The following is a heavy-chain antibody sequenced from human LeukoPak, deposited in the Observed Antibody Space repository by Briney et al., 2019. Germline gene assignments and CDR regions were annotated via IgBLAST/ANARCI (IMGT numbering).Heavy chain of an antibody. CDR3: ARGAANYDFWSGYEAFDY. J-gene: IGHJ4*02. Sequence: GASVKVSCKASGYTFTCYYMHWVRHAPGQGLEWMGRINPNSGGTNYAQKFQGRVTMTRDTSISTAYMELSRLRSDDTAVYYCARGAANYDFWSGYEAFDYWGQGTLVTVSS. D-gene: IGHD3-3*01. CDR2: INPNSGGT. CDR1: GYTFTCYY. V-gene: IGHV1-2*06.